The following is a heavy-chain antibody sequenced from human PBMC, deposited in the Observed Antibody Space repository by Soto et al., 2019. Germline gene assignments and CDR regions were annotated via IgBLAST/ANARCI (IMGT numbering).Heavy chain of an antibody. CDR1: GYTFTDYY. J-gene: IGHJ6*02. CDR3: AREFDSGDFGLDL. Sequence: GASVKVSCKASGYTFTDYYIHWVRQAPGQGLEWMGWINPNTRDTKNAQKFQGRVTMTRDASTRTAYMELSRLRSDDTAVYYCAREFDSGDFGLDLWGQGTTVTVSS. D-gene: IGHD4-17*01. CDR2: INPNTRDT. V-gene: IGHV1-2*02.